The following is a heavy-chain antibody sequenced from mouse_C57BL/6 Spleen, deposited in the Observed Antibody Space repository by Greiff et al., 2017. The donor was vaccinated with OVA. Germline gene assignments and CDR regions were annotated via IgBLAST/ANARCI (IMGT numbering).Heavy chain of an antibody. J-gene: IGHJ2*01. Sequence: VQLQQPGAELVKPGASVKLSCKASGYTFTSYWMQWVKQRPGQGLEWIGEIDPSDSYTNYNQKFKGKATLTVDTSSSTAYMQLSSLTSEDSAVYYCAKGGFEYWGQGTTLTVSS. CDR1: GYTFTSYW. V-gene: IGHV1-50*01. CDR3: AKGGFEY. D-gene: IGHD1-1*02. CDR2: IDPSDSYT.